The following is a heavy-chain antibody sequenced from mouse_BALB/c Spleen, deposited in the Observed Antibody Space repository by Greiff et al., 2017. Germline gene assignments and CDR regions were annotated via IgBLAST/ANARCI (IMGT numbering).Heavy chain of an antibody. D-gene: IGHD2-14*01. CDR3: ARYYRYDAWFAY. CDR2: INPSNGRT. J-gene: IGHJ3*01. CDR1: GYTFTSYW. V-gene: IGHV1S81*02. Sequence: QVQLQQSGAELVKPGASVKLSCKASGYTFTSYWMHWVKQRPGQGLEWIGEINPSNGRTNYNEKFKSKATLTVDKSSSTAYMQLSSLTSEDSAVYYCARYYRYDAWFAYWGQGTLVTVSA.